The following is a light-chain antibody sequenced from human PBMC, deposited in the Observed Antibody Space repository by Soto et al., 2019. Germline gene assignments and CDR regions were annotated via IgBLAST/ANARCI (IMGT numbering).Light chain of an antibody. V-gene: IGLV2-8*01. Sequence: QSALTQPPSASGSPGQSVTISCTGTSNDVGDYNYVSWYQQHPGKAPKLMIYEVSKRPSGVPGRFSGSKSGNTASLTVSWLQAEDEADYYCSSYAGSSTLYVFGTGTK. J-gene: IGLJ1*01. CDR1: SNDVGDYNY. CDR2: EVS. CDR3: SSYAGSSTLYV.